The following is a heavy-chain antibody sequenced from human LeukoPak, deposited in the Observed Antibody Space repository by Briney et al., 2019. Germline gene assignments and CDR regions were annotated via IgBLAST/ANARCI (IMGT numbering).Heavy chain of an antibody. Sequence: GGSLRLSCAASGFTFSSFAMHWVRQAPGKGLEYVSAISSNGGSTYYADSVKGRFTISRDNSKNTLYLQMGSLRAEDMAVYSRARGSSKGITGSRGAFDVWGQGTMVTVSS. CDR2: ISSNGGST. CDR3: ARGSSKGITGSRGAFDV. J-gene: IGHJ3*01. V-gene: IGHV3-64*02. D-gene: IGHD1-1*01. CDR1: GFTFSSFA.